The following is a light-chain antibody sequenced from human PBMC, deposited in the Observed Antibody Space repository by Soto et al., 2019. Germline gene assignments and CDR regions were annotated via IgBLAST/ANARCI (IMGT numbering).Light chain of an antibody. CDR2: DVS. CDR3: SSYSATSTLVV. CDR1: TSDVGGHDY. Sequence: QSALTQPASVAGSPGQSITISCTGTTSDVGGHDYVSWYQRHPGKAPKLLIFDVSRRPSGISSRFSGSKSGNTASLTISGLQAEDESDYYCSSYSATSTLVVFGGGTKVTVL. J-gene: IGLJ2*01. V-gene: IGLV2-14*01.